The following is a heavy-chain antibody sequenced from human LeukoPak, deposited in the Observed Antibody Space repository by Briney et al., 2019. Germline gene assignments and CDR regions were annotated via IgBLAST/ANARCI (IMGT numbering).Heavy chain of an antibody. CDR1: GFTFTTYW. CDR3: ARTSVAGTHFDY. V-gene: IGHV3-7*01. CDR2: INQDGTEK. D-gene: IGHD6-19*01. J-gene: IGHJ4*02. Sequence: GGSLRLSCAASGFTFTTYWMTWVRQAPGKGLEWVANINQDGTEKYYVDSVKGRFTISRDNAKNSLYLQMNSLRAEDTAVYYCARTSVAGTHFDYWGQGTLVTVSS.